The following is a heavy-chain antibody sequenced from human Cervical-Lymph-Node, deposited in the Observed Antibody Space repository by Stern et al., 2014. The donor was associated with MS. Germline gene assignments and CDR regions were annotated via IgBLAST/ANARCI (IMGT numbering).Heavy chain of an antibody. CDR3: ARGATQAFDP. CDR1: GGSISSYY. J-gene: IGHJ5*02. CDR2: IYYSGST. V-gene: IGHV4-59*01. Sequence: EQLLESGPGLVKPSETLSLTCTVSGGSISSYYWSWIRQPPGKGLEWIGYIYYSGSTNYNPSLKSRVTISVDTSKNQFSLKLSSVTAADTAVYYCARGATQAFDPWGQGTLVTVSS.